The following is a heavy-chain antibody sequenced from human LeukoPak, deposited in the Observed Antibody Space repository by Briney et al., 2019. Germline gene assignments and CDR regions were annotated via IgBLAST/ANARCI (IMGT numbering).Heavy chain of an antibody. D-gene: IGHD6-19*01. Sequence: ASVKVSCKASGYTFTGYYIHWVRQAPGHGLEWMGWINPNSGGTKYAQKFQGRVTMTRDTSISTAYMELSRLRSDDTAVYYCAREIRKGQWPVFALNYWGQGTLVTVSS. CDR1: GYTFTGYY. CDR3: AREIRKGQWPVFALNY. V-gene: IGHV1-2*02. J-gene: IGHJ4*02. CDR2: INPNSGGT.